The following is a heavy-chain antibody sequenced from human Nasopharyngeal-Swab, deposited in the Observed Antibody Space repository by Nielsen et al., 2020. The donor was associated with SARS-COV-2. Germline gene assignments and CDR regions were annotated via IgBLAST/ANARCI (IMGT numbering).Heavy chain of an antibody. CDR3: AKDPHSYYYGSGSSYFDY. Sequence: GESLKISCAASGFTFSSYAMSWVRQAPGKGPEWVSAISGSGGSTYYADSVKGRFTISRDNSKNTLYLQMNSLRAEDTAVYYCAKDPHSYYYGSGSSYFDYWGQGTLVTVSS. CDR2: ISGSGGST. CDR1: GFTFSSYA. J-gene: IGHJ4*02. V-gene: IGHV3-23*01. D-gene: IGHD3-10*01.